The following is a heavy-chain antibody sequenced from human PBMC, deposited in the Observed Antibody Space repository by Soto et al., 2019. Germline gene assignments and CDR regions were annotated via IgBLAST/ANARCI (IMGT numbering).Heavy chain of an antibody. J-gene: IGHJ3*01. V-gene: IGHV3-21*06. CDR3: ARDLRGHYGP. CDR2: VSGSSSYI. CDR1: GFNFRNFN. Sequence: GGALRLSCEGSGFNFRNFNMIWVRQAPGKGLEWVSSVSGSSSYIYYADSVKGRFTVSRDNANNLVFLQMNGLRPEDTAMYYCARDLRGHYGPWGQGTMVTVS. D-gene: IGHD4-17*01.